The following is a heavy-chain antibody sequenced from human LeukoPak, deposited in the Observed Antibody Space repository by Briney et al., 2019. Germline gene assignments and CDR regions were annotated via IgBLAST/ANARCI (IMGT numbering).Heavy chain of an antibody. CDR1: GDSISSYY. V-gene: IGHV4-4*07. CDR2: ISGSGST. D-gene: IGHD6-13*01. Sequence: SETLSLTCIVSGDSISSYYWSWIRQPAGKGLEWVGRISGSGSTNYNPSLKSRVTISVDTSKNHFSLKLTSVTAADTAVYYCARHDEYSSNHVGLDYWGQGTLVTVSS. J-gene: IGHJ4*02. CDR3: ARHDEYSSNHVGLDY.